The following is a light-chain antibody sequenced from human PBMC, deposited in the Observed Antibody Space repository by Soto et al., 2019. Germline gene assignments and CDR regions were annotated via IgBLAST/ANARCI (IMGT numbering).Light chain of an antibody. J-gene: IGLJ1*01. Sequence: QSARNQLASGYGSHGQSISIFCTRTSSDVGGYNYVSWYQQHPGKAPKFMIYDVSNRPSGVSNRFSGSKSGNTASLTISGLQAEDEADYYCSSYTTSNTRQIVFGTG. V-gene: IGLV2-14*01. CDR1: SSDVGGYNY. CDR3: SSYTTSNTRQIV. CDR2: DVS.